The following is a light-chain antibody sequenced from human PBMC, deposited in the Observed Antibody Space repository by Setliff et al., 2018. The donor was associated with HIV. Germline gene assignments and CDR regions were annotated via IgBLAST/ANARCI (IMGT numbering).Light chain of an antibody. Sequence: HSVLTQPASVSGSPGQSITISCTATSSDVGTYNAVYWYQQHPGKAPKLMIYDVSTRPSGVSNRFSGSKSGNTASLTISGLQTEDEADYYCSSYTSSSTDVFGTGTKVTVL. CDR1: SSDVGTYNA. CDR3: SSYTSSSTDV. J-gene: IGLJ1*01. V-gene: IGLV2-14*01. CDR2: DVS.